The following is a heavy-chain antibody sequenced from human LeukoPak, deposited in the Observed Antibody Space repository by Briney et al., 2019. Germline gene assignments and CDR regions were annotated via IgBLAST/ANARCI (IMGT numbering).Heavy chain of an antibody. V-gene: IGHV3-30*02. D-gene: IGHD2-2*01. CDR3: AKPSRLECSSTSCPPYYYYYYMDV. J-gene: IGHJ6*03. CDR1: GFTFSSYG. Sequence: GGSLRLSCAASGFTFSSYGMHWVRQAPGKGLEWVAFIRYDGSNKYYADSVKGRFTISRDNSKNTLYLQMNSLRAEDTAVYYCAKPSRLECSSTSCPPYYYYYYMDVWGKGTTVTVSS. CDR2: IRYDGSNK.